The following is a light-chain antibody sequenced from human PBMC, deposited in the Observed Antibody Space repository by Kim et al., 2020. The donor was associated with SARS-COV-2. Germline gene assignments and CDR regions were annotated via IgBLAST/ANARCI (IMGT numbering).Light chain of an antibody. CDR3: EQSYITPFT. V-gene: IGKV1-39*01. CDR2: AAS. Sequence: ASVRDRGTITCRTHPSIFSHLKWYQHKPGRAPRLLISAASTLQGGVPSRFSGSGSETDFTLTISSLQPEDFATYYCEQSYITPFTFGPGTKVDIK. J-gene: IGKJ3*01. CDR1: PSIFSH.